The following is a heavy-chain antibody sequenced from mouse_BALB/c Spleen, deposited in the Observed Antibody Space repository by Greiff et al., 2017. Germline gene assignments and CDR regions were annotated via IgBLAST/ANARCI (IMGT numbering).Heavy chain of an antibody. J-gene: IGHJ4*01. CDR2: ISYDGSN. CDR3: AREEDYGDAMDY. CDR1: GYSITSGYY. D-gene: IGHD1-1*01. V-gene: IGHV3-6*02. Sequence: EVQLQESGPGLVKPSQSLSLTCSVTGYSITSGYYWNWIRQFPGNKLEWMGYISYDGSNNYNPSLKNRISITRDTSKNQFFLKLNSVTTEDTATYYCAREEDYGDAMDYWGQGTSVTVSS.